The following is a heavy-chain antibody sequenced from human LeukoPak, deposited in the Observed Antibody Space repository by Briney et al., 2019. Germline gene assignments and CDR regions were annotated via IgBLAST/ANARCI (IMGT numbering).Heavy chain of an antibody. D-gene: IGHD3-16*01. CDR3: AREGGYQYYYAMDV. CDR2: ISSSSSYI. V-gene: IGHV3-21*01. CDR1: GFTFKTYT. Sequence: GRSLRLSCAASGFTFKTYTMHWVRQAPGMGLEWVSSISSSSSYIFYADSVKGRFTISRDNAKNSLYLQMSRLRAEDAAVYYCAREGGYQYYYAMDVWGQGTTVTVSS. J-gene: IGHJ6*02.